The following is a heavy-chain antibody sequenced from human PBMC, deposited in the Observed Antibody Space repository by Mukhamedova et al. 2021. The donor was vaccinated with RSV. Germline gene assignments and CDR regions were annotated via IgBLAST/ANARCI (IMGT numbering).Heavy chain of an antibody. CDR2: ISASSGTI. D-gene: IGHD6-6*01. V-gene: IGHV3-48*01. Sequence: GEGLEWLSCISASSGTINYAGSVEGRFTISRDNTKNSLFLHMKNLRVEDTAVYYCATGSLHYFDYWGRGTLITVPS. J-gene: IGHJ4*02. CDR3: ATGSLHYFDY.